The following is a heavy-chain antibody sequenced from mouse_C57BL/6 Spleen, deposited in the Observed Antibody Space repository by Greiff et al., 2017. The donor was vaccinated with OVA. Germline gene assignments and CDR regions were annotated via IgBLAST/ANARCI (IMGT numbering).Heavy chain of an antibody. CDR1: GYTFTDYY. CDR3: ARSGRDYCFDY. J-gene: IGHJ2*01. V-gene: IGHV1-26*01. CDR2: INPNNGGT. Sequence: VQLQQSGPELVKPGASVQISCKASGYTFTDYYMNWVKQSHGKSLEWIGDINPNNGGTSYNQKFKGKATLTVDKSSSTAYMELRSLTSEDSAVYYCARSGRDYCFDYWGQGTTLTVSS.